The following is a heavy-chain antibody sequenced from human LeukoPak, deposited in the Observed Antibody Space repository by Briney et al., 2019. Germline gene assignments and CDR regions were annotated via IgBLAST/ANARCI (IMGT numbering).Heavy chain of an antibody. CDR3: ASGLFYDSPWGFVY. J-gene: IGHJ4*02. Sequence: GESLKISCKGSEYSFTSYWVGWVRQMPGKGLEWMGVIYPGDSHTRYSPSFQGQVTISVDKSISTAYLQWSSLRASDTAMYYCASGLFYDSPWGFVYGGQGTVVTVS. D-gene: IGHD3-22*01. V-gene: IGHV5-51*01. CDR2: IYPGDSHT. CDR1: EYSFTSYW.